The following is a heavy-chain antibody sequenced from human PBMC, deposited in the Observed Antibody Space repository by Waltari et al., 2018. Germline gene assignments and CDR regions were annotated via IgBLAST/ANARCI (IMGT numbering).Heavy chain of an antibody. J-gene: IGHJ4*02. V-gene: IGHV6-1*01. Sequence: QVPLQQSGPGLVKPSQTLQLPCAVSWDSVPVNSAAAWNWIRQSPSRGLEWLGRTYYRSKWSNEYAVSVRSRITINPDTSKNQFSLHLNSVTPEDTAVYYCARGSSSSFDSWGQGILVTVSS. D-gene: IGHD6-13*01. CDR2: TYYRSKWSN. CDR3: ARGSSSSFDS. CDR1: WDSVPVNSAAA.